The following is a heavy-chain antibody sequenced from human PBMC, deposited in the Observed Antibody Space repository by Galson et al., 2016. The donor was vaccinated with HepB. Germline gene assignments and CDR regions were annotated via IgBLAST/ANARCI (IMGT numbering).Heavy chain of an antibody. CDR2: ISSRASTM. J-gene: IGHJ4*02. D-gene: IGHD3-3*01. CDR1: GFTFTDFY. V-gene: IGHV3-11*01. CDR3: AREEILQKQFVQDC. Sequence: SLRLSCAASGFTFTDFYMSWIRQAPGKGLEWVAFISSRASTMSYADSVSGRFTISRDNAKNSVYLQMNSLRAEDTAVYYCAREEILQKQFVQDCWGQGTLVTVSS.